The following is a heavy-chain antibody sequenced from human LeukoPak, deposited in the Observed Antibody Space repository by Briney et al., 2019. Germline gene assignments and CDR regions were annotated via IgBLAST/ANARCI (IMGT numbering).Heavy chain of an antibody. V-gene: IGHV1-18*01. Sequence: ASVKVSCKASGYTFTSYGISWVRQAPGQGLEWMGWISAYNGNTNYAQKLQGRVTMTTDTSTSTAYMDLRSLRSDDTAVYYCARDKGYGSGSYRFDYWGQGTLVTVSS. CDR1: GYTFTSYG. CDR2: ISAYNGNT. CDR3: ARDKGYGSGSYRFDY. J-gene: IGHJ4*02. D-gene: IGHD3-10*01.